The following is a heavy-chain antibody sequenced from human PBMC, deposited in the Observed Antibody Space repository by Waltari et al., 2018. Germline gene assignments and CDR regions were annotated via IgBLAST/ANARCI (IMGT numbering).Heavy chain of an antibody. J-gene: IGHJ6*02. CDR1: GGTFSSYA. CDR2: ISPIFGTA. V-gene: IGHV1-69*01. D-gene: IGHD6-19*01. Sequence: QVPLVQSGAEVKKPGSSVKGSCKASGGTFSSYAISWVRQAPGKRARWVGGISPIFGTANYQQKFQGRVTITADESTSTAYMELSSLRSEDTAVYYCARDQEGIAVAGTHYYYGMDVWGQGTTVTVSS. CDR3: ARDQEGIAVAGTHYYYGMDV.